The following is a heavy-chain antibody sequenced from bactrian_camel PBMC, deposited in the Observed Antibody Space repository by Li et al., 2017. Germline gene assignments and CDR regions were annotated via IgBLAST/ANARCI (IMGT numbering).Heavy chain of an antibody. Sequence: VQLVESGGGSVQTGGSLRLACAASGNTYSTNYCMAWFRQAPGREREGIASIDSDDGMRYADSVTGRFTISKDNAKNTLYLEMNSLKPEDTGVYYCARDVALVGAVTCLEQRAVNYWGQGTQVTVS. CDR2: IDSDDGM. CDR3: ARDVALVGAVTCLEQRAVNY. J-gene: IGHJ4*01. CDR1: GNTYSTNY. D-gene: IGHD7*01. V-gene: IGHV3S53*01.